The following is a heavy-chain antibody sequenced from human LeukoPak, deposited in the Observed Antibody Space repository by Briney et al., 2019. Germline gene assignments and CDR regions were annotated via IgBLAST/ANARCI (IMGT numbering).Heavy chain of an antibody. CDR3: ASHYGSGSYRDY. Sequence: PSETLSLTCAVSGGSISSSNWWSWVRQPPGKGLEWIGEIYHSGSTYYNPSLKSRVTISVDTSKNQFPLKLSSVTAADTAVYYCASHYGSGSYRDYWGQGTLVTVSS. D-gene: IGHD3-10*01. CDR2: IYHSGST. V-gene: IGHV4-4*02. J-gene: IGHJ4*02. CDR1: GGSISSSNW.